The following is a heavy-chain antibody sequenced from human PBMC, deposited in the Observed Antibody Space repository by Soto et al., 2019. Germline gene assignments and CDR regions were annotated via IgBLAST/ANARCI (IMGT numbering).Heavy chain of an antibody. CDR1: GFTFSSYA. J-gene: IGHJ6*03. V-gene: IGHV3-23*01. Sequence: GGSLRLSCAASGFTFSSYAMSWVRQAPGKGLEWVSAISGSGGSTYYADSVKGRFTISRDNSKNTLYLQMNSLRAEDTAVYYCAKDPSPGSLYYYYYYMDVWGKGTTVTVSS. D-gene: IGHD5-12*01. CDR3: AKDPSPGSLYYYYYYMDV. CDR2: ISGSGGST.